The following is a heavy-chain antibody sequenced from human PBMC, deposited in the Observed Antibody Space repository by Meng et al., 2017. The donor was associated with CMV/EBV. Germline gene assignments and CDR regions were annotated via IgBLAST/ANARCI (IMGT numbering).Heavy chain of an antibody. V-gene: IGHV1-2*02. CDR3: VRDHNWGPDY. Sequence: QVRPVQPGVAVKSPGASVKVSCQTSGYRFSDHYMHWVRQAPGQGLEWMGWIYPNSGGTHYAQKFQDRVTMTRDTSISTVYMELSRLTSDDTAVYYCVRDHNWGPDYWGQGTLVTVSS. CDR1: GYRFSDHY. J-gene: IGHJ4*02. D-gene: IGHD1-1*01. CDR2: IYPNSGGT.